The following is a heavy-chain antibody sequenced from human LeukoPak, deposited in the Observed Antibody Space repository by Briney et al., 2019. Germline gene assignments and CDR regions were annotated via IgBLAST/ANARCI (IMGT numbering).Heavy chain of an antibody. V-gene: IGHV5-10-1*01. J-gene: IGHJ6*02. Sequence: GESLKISCKGSGYSFTSYWISWVRQMPGKGLEWIGRIDPSDSYTNYSPSFQGHVTISADKSISTAYLQWSSLKASDTAMYYCARQGGSTSRYGMDVWGQGTTVTVSS. CDR2: IDPSDSYT. CDR1: GYSFTSYW. CDR3: ARQGGSTSRYGMDV. D-gene: IGHD2-2*01.